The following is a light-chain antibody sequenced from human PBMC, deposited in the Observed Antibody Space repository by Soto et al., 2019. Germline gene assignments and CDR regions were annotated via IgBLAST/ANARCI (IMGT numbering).Light chain of an antibody. V-gene: IGKV1-5*01. CDR3: QQDNSYPIT. CDR1: QSISSW. CDR2: DAS. J-gene: IGKJ5*01. Sequence: SSSTLSVSAGDRVTMSCRASQSISSWLAWYQQKPGKAPKLLIYDASSLESGVPSRFSGSGSGTEFTLTIISLQPDDFATYYCQQDNSYPITFGHGTRLEIK.